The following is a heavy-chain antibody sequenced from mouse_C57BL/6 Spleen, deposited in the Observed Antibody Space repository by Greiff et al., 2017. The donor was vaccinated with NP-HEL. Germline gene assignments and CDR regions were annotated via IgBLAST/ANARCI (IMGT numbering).Heavy chain of an antibody. CDR2: ISSGGSYT. CDR3: ARHRDYGFDY. V-gene: IGHV5-6*01. D-gene: IGHD1-1*01. Sequence: EVKLVESGGDLVKPGGSLKLSCAASGFTFSSYGMSWVRQTPDKRLEWVATISSGGSYTYYPDSVKGRFTISRDNAKNTLYLQMSSLKSEDTAMYYCARHRDYGFDYWGQGTTLTVSS. CDR1: GFTFSSYG. J-gene: IGHJ2*01.